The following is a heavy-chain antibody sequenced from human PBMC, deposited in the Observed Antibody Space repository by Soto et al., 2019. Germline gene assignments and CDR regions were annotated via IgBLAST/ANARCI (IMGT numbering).Heavy chain of an antibody. CDR3: TTDPMESRTSNDAFDI. CDR2: IKSKTDGGTK. CDR1: GFTFSNAW. D-gene: IGHD6-6*01. V-gene: IGHV3-15*01. J-gene: IGHJ3*02. Sequence: GGSLRLSCAASGFTFSNAWMSWVRQAPGKGLEWVGRIKSKTDGGTKDYAAPVKGRFTISRDDSKNTLYLQMNSLKTEDTAVYYFTTDPMESRTSNDAFDIWGQGTMVTVSS.